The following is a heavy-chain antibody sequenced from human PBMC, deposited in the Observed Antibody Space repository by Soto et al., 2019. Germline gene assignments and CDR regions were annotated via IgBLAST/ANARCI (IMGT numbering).Heavy chain of an antibody. D-gene: IGHD6-13*01. CDR1: GGSVNNSA. CDR2: IIPIFGPA. CDR3: GRGSSWTKVEY. J-gene: IGHJ4*02. V-gene: IGHV1-69*01. Sequence: QVQLVQSGSEVKKPGSSVRVSCKASGGSVNNSAISWLRQAPGQGLEWMGGIIPIFGPAIYARKCQGRVTITAEESSSTAYMELNNVRSEDAAVYYCGRGSSWTKVEYWGQGTLVTVSS.